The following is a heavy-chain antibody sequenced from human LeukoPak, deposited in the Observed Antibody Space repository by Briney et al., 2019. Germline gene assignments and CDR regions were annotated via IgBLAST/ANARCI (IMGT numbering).Heavy chain of an antibody. CDR2: IKQDGSEK. CDR1: GFTFSNAW. CDR3: ARARIMITFGGVIVYFDY. V-gene: IGHV3-7*01. J-gene: IGHJ4*02. D-gene: IGHD3-16*02. Sequence: GGSLRLSCAASGFTFSNAWMSWVRQAPGKGLEWVANIKQDGSEKYYVDSVKGRFTISRDNAKNSLYLQMNSLRAEDTAVYYCARARIMITFGGVIVYFDYWGQGTLVTVSS.